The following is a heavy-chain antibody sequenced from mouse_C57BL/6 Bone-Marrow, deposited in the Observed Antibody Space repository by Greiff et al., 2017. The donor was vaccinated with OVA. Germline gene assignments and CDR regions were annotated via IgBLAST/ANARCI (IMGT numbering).Heavy chain of an antibody. CDR2: IHPNSGST. J-gene: IGHJ3*01. CDR3: ARGAY. V-gene: IGHV1-64*01. CDR1: GYTFTSYW. Sequence: QVQLQQPGAELVKPGASVKLSCKASGYTFTSYWMHWVKQRPGQGLEWIGMIHPNSGSTNYNEKLKSQVTLSVDKSTSTAYMQLSSLTSEDSAVYYCARGAYWGQGTLVTVSA.